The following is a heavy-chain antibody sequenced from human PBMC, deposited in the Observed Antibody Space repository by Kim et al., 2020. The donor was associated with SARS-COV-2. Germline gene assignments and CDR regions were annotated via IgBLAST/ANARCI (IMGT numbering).Heavy chain of an antibody. J-gene: IGHJ3*02. D-gene: IGHD3-22*01. CDR2: IYYSGST. Sequence: SETLSLTCTVSGGSISSGGYYWSWIRQHPGKGLEWIGYIYYSGSTYYNPSLKSRVTISVDTSKNQFSLKLSSVTAADTAVYYCARVVYYDSIEADAFDIWGQGTMVTVSS. V-gene: IGHV4-31*03. CDR1: GGSISSGGYY. CDR3: ARVVYYDSIEADAFDI.